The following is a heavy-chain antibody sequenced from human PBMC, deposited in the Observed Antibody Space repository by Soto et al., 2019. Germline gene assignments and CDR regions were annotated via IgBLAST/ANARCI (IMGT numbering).Heavy chain of an antibody. CDR2: IHSDGSST. Sequence: EVQLVESGGGLVQPGESLRLSCAASGFTFSYYWMHWVRQAPGKGLVWVSRIHSDGSSTTYADSVKGRFSISRDNARNTVYLHMNSLRVEDTAVYYCARGDRGAFDLGGQGTVLTVSS. J-gene: IGHJ3*01. D-gene: IGHD3-16*01. CDR3: ARGDRGAFDL. CDR1: GFTFSYYW. V-gene: IGHV3-74*01.